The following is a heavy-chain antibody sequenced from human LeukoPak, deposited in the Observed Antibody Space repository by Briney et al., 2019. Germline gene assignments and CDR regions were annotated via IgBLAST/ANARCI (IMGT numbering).Heavy chain of an antibody. CDR2: ISGSGGST. Sequence: GFLRLSCAASGFTFSSYAMSWVRQAPGKGLEWVSAISGSGGSTYYADSVKGRFTISRDNSKNTLYLQMNSLRAEDTAVYYCAKGIYSSGWSYFDYWGHGTLVTVSS. D-gene: IGHD6-19*01. CDR1: GFTFSSYA. V-gene: IGHV3-23*01. J-gene: IGHJ4*01. CDR3: AKGIYSSGWSYFDY.